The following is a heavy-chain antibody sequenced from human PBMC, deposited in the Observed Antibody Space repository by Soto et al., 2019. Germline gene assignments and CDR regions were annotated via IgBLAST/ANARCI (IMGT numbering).Heavy chain of an antibody. Sequence: ASVKVSCKASGYTFTGYYMHWVRQAPGQGLEWMGWINPNSGGTNYAQKFQGRVTMTRDTSISTAYMELSRLRSDDTAVYYCARGPPTVTTEYNWFDPWGQGTLVTVS. D-gene: IGHD4-17*01. CDR1: GYTFTGYY. V-gene: IGHV1-2*02. J-gene: IGHJ5*02. CDR2: INPNSGGT. CDR3: ARGPPTVTTEYNWFDP.